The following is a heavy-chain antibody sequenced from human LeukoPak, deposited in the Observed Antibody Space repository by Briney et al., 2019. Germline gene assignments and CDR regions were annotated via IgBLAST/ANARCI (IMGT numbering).Heavy chain of an antibody. J-gene: IGHJ4*02. V-gene: IGHV4-59*08. CDR3: ALRDVRLSSWYCLLLL. Sequence: SETFSLTCTVSGGSIHSYLWSWVRQPPGKGLEWIGYIYYSGSTNYSPSLKSRVTISVDTSKNQFSLKLSSVTAADTAVCYCALRDVRLSSWYCLLLLWGERPLVTVSS. CDR1: GGSIHSYL. D-gene: IGHD2/OR15-2a*01. CDR2: IYYSGST.